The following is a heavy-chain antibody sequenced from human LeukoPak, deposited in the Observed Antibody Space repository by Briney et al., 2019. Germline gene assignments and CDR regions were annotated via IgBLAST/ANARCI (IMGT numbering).Heavy chain of an antibody. CDR2: ISAYNGNT. J-gene: IGHJ4*02. D-gene: IGHD2-15*01. CDR1: GYTFTSYG. CDR3: AKRGVYCSGGTCYSYYFDY. V-gene: IGHV1-18*01. Sequence: ASVKVSCKASGYTFTSYGISWVRQAPGQGLEWMGWISAYNGNTNYAQKLQGRVTMTTDTSTSTAYMELRSLRSDDTAVYYCAKRGVYCSGGTCYSYYFDYWGQGILVTVSS.